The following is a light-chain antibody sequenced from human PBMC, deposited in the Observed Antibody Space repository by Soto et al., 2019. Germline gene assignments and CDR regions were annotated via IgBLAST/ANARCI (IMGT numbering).Light chain of an antibody. CDR2: AAS. CDR3: QQYHSWPPA. V-gene: IGKV3-15*01. Sequence: IVMTQSPATLSVSPGERATLSCRASQSVNSYLAWYQQKPGQAPRLLIYAASTRATGIPARFSGSGSGTEFTLTISSLQSEDFVVYFCQQYHSWPPAFGQGTKVDIK. CDR1: QSVNSY. J-gene: IGKJ1*01.